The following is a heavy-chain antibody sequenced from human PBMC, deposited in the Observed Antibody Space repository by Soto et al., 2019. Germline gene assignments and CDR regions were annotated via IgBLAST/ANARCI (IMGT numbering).Heavy chain of an antibody. V-gene: IGHV3-30*04. Sequence: GGSLRLSCAASGFTFTTYAIHWVRQAPGKGLEWVAVISNDGRGKYYADSVKGRFTISRDNSKNTLYLQMNSLRSDDTAVYYCARDQCFGGGRSCYYFDFWGQGTLVTVSS. J-gene: IGHJ4*02. CDR1: GFTFTTYA. CDR2: ISNDGRGK. CDR3: ARDQCFGGGRSCYYFDF. D-gene: IGHD2-15*01.